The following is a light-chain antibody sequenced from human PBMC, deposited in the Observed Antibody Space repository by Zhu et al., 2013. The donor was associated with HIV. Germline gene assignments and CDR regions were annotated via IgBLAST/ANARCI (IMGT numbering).Light chain of an antibody. Sequence: QSALTQPPSVSGSPGQSITISCTGTSSDVGGYDHVSWYQQHPAKAPKLIIYEVSNRPSGVSDRFSGSKSGTSASLAISGLQAEDEADYYRSSYTTRRTRVVFGGGTKLTVL. CDR1: SSDVGGYDH. CDR2: EVS. V-gene: IGLV2-14*01. J-gene: IGLJ2*01. CDR3: SSYTTRRTRVV.